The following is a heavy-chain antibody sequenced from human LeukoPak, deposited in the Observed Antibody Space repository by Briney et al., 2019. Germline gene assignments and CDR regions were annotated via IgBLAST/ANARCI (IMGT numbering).Heavy chain of an antibody. CDR1: GGSISSGGYY. V-gene: IGHV4-31*03. CDR3: ARTSLQYVDFDY. J-gene: IGHJ4*02. D-gene: IGHD4-11*01. Sequence: PSETLSLTCTVSGGSISSGGYYWSWIRQHPGKGLEWIGYIYYSGSTYYNPSLKSRVTISVDTSKNQFSLKLGSVTAADTAVYYCARTSLQYVDFDYWGQGTLVTVSS. CDR2: IYYSGST.